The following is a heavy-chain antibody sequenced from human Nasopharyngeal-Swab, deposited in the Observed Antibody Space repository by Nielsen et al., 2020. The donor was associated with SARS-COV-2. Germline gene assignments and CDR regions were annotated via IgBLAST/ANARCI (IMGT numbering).Heavy chain of an antibody. Sequence: GESLKISCAASGFTFSDYEMNWVRQAPGKGLEWVSYIARDGSTINYADSVKGRFTISRDNAKNSLYLQMNSLRAEDTAVYYCATEPPTTIGARPDYWGQGTLVTVSP. CDR2: IARDGSTI. CDR3: ATEPPTTIGARPDY. J-gene: IGHJ4*02. V-gene: IGHV3-48*03. D-gene: IGHD6-6*01. CDR1: GFTFSDYE.